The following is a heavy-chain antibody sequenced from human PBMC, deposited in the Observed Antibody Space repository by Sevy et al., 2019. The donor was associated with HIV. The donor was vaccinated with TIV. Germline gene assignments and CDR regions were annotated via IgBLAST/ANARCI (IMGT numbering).Heavy chain of an antibody. V-gene: IGHV1-24*01. CDR2: FDPEDGET. CDR3: ATGLPGEYVDCSSCYSDYFAY. Sequence: ASVTVSCKVSGYTLIEFSMHWVRQAPGKGLEWMGGFDPEDGETIYAQRFQGRVTMTEDTSTDTAYMELSSLRSEDTAWYYCATGLPGEYVDCSSCYSDYFAYWGQGTLVTVSS. D-gene: IGHD2-15*01. J-gene: IGHJ4*02. CDR1: GYTLIEFS.